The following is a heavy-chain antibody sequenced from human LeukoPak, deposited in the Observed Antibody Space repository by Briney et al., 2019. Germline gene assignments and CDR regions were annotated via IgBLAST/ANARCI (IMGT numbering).Heavy chain of an antibody. CDR2: ISNAGSTI. Sequence: RSGGSLRLSCAASGVSSFSTYEMMWVRQAPGKGLDWVSYISNAGSTISYADSVKGRFTISRDNTKKSLYLQLNSVRAEDTAIYYCATARRDDYSFVGDYWGRGTLVSVSS. J-gene: IGHJ4*02. D-gene: IGHD5-24*01. CDR1: GVSSFSTYE. CDR3: ATARRDDYSFVGDY. V-gene: IGHV3-48*03.